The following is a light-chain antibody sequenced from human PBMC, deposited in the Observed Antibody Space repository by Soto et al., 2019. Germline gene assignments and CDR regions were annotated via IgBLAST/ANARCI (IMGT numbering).Light chain of an antibody. Sequence: PGERATLSCRASQSVSSYLAWYQQKPGQAPRLLIYDASNRATGIPARFSGSGSGTDFTLTISSLEPEDFAVYYCQQYDSSPEWTVGQGTKVDIK. CDR1: QSVSSY. CDR2: DAS. CDR3: QQYDSSPEWT. J-gene: IGKJ1*01. V-gene: IGKV3-11*01.